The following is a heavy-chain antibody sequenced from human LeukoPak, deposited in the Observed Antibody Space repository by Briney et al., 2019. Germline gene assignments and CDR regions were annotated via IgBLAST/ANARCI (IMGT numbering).Heavy chain of an antibody. CDR1: GYTFTSYA. CDR3: TRDPSRFDP. J-gene: IGHJ5*02. V-gene: IGHV7-4-1*02. Sequence: ASVNVSCTASGYTFTSYAMNWVRQAPGQGVEWMGWINTNTGNPTYAQGFTGRFVFSLDTSVSTAYLQISSLKVEDTAVYYCTRDPSRFDPWGQGTLVTVSS. CDR2: INTNTGNP.